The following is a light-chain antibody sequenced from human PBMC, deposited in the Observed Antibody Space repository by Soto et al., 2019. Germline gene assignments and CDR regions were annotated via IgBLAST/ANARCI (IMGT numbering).Light chain of an antibody. Sequence: EMVMTQSPATLSVSPGERATLSCRASQSVSSNLAWYQQKPGQAPRLLIYGASTRPTGVPARFSGSGSGTEFTLTISRLQSEDFAVYHCQHYNSWPRAFGQGTKVESK. CDR1: QSVSSN. J-gene: IGKJ1*01. V-gene: IGKV3-15*01. CDR2: GAS. CDR3: QHYNSWPRA.